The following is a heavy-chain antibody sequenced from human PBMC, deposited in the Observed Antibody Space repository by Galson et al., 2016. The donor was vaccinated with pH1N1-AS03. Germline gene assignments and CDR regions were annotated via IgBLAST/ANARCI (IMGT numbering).Heavy chain of an antibody. V-gene: IGHV3-23*01. CDR3: TRASGSGWYGSYYDY. CDR2: ISAGGVTT. CDR1: AFTFSNAW. D-gene: IGHD6-19*01. Sequence: SLRLSCAGSAFTFSNAWMTWVRQAPGKGLEWVSAISAGGVTTYYADSVRGRFTISRDNSKKTLSLQMNSLRVEDTALYYCTRASGSGWYGSYYDYWGQGTLVPVSS. J-gene: IGHJ4*02.